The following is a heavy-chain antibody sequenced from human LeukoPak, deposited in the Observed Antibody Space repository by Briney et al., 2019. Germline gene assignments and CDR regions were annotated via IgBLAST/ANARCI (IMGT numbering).Heavy chain of an antibody. D-gene: IGHD2-2*01. CDR3: ARGRYCSSTSCYLYSPSPFDY. Sequence: SETLSLTFAVYGGSFSCYYWSWIRQPPGKGLEWIGEINHSGSTNYNPSLKSRVTISVDTSKNQFSLKLSSVTAADTAVYYCARGRYCSSTSCYLYSPSPFDYWGQGTLVTVSS. CDR1: GGSFSCYY. CDR2: INHSGST. J-gene: IGHJ4*02. V-gene: IGHV4-34*01.